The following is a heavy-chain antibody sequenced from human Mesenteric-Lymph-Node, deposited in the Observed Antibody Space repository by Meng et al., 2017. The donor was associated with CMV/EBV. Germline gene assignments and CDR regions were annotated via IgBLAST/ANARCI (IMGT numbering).Heavy chain of an antibody. CDR1: GGSFSGYF. CDR3: ERGFRNYFETSGHYYRF. V-gene: IGHV4-34*01. J-gene: IGHJ4*02. CDR2: INHSGTT. D-gene: IGHD3-22*01. Sequence: GGSFSGYFWTWIRQSPGKGLEWLGEINHSGTTNYNPSLKSRITIAVDTSKNQFSLNLRSVTATDTAVYYCERGFRNYFETSGHYYRFWGQGTLVTVSS.